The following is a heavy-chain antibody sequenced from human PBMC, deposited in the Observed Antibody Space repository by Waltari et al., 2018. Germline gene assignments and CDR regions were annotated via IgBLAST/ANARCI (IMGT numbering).Heavy chain of an antibody. CDR2: SNSDGSST. J-gene: IGHJ3*02. D-gene: IGHD2-21*01. CDR1: GFTFSSYW. V-gene: IGHV3-74*01. CDR3: ARGDCGGDCASDAFDI. Sequence: EVQLVESGGGLVQPGGSLRLSCAASGFTFSSYWMHWVRQAPGKGLVWVSRSNSDGSSTSYADSVKGRFTISRDNAKNSLYLQMNSLRAEDTAVYYCARGDCGGDCASDAFDIWGQGTMVTVSS.